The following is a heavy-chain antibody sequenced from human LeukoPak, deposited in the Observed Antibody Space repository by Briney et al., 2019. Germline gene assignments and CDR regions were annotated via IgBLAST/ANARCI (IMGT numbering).Heavy chain of an antibody. J-gene: IGHJ4*02. Sequence: GGSLILSCAASGFTFSSYGMHWVRQAPGKRLEWVAVISYDGSNKYYADSVKGRFTISRDNSKNTLYLQMNSLRAEDTAVYYCAKGLAVAGNYWGQGTLVTVSS. D-gene: IGHD6-19*01. CDR1: GFTFSSYG. CDR3: AKGLAVAGNY. V-gene: IGHV3-30*18. CDR2: ISYDGSNK.